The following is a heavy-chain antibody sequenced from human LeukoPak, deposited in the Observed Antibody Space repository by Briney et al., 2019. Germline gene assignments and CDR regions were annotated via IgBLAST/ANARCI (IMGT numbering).Heavy chain of an antibody. CDR3: AASGGKRGNWFDP. J-gene: IGHJ5*02. CDR2: IYYSGST. CDR1: GGSISSYY. V-gene: IGHV4-59*01. Sequence: SETLSLTCTVSGGSISSYYWSWIRQPPGKGLEWIGYIYYSGSTDYNPSLKSRVTISVDTSKNQFSLKLNSVTAADTAVYYCAASGGKRGNWFDPWGQGTLVTVSS. D-gene: IGHD3-10*01.